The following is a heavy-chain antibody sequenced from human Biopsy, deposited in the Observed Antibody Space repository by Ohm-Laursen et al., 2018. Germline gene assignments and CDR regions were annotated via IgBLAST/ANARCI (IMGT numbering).Heavy chain of an antibody. Sequence: GTLSLTCTVSGGSIGSFFWSWIRQPPGTGLEWIGYIYYSGSTNYNPSLRSRVTISVDRSKNQFSLELSSVTAADTAVYYCARVGAGAPSIDYFDYWGQGALVTVSS. CDR3: ARVGAGAPSIDYFDY. D-gene: IGHD1-26*01. CDR2: IYYSGST. CDR1: GGSIGSFF. V-gene: IGHV4-59*01. J-gene: IGHJ4*02.